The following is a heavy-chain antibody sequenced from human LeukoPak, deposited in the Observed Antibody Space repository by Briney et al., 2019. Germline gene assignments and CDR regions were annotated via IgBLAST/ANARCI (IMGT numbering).Heavy chain of an antibody. Sequence: SETLSLTCTVSGGSISSYYWSWIRQPPGKGLEWIGYIYYSGSTNYNPSLKSRVTISVDTSKNQFSLKLSSVTAADTAVYYCARGYCSGGSCGDWFDPWGQGTLVTVSS. CDR2: IYYSGST. V-gene: IGHV4-59*01. D-gene: IGHD2-15*01. CDR1: GGSISSYY. CDR3: ARGYCSGGSCGDWFDP. J-gene: IGHJ5*02.